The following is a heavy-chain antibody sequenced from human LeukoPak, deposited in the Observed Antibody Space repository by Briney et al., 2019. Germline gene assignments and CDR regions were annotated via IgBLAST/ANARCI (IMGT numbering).Heavy chain of an antibody. D-gene: IGHD3-10*01. CDR1: GFIFDDYA. V-gene: IGHV3-43D*04. CDR3: ASASAGTFGYYFDY. CDR2: ISRDGGST. J-gene: IGHJ4*02. Sequence: PGGSLRLXCAASGFIFDDYAMHWVRHAPGKGLEWVSLISRDGGSTYYADSVKGRFTISRDNSKNSLYLQMNSLRAEDTALYYGASASAGTFGYYFDYWGQGTLVTVSS.